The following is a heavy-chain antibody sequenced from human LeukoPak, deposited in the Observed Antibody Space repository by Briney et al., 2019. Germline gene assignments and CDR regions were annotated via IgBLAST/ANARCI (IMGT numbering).Heavy chain of an antibody. CDR2: IYYSGST. J-gene: IGHJ4*02. CDR3: VAVAAAGRFDY. V-gene: IGHV4-59*01. CDR1: GGSISSYY. D-gene: IGHD6-13*01. Sequence: SETLSLTCTVSGGSISSYYWSWIRQPPGKGLEWIGYIYYSGSTNYNPSLKSRVTISVDTSKNQFSLKLSSVTAADTAVYYCVAVAAAGRFDYWGQGTLVTVSS.